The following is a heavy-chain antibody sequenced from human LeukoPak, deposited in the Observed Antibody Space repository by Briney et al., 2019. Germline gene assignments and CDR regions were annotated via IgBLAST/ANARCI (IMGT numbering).Heavy chain of an antibody. CDR1: GGSISSYY. V-gene: IGHV4-59*01. J-gene: IGHJ4*02. Sequence: SETLSLTCTVSGGSISSYYWSWIRQPPGKGLEWIGYIYYSGSTNYNPSLKSRVTMSVDTSKNQFSLKLSSVTAADTAVYYCARHFDSSSSFCFDYWGQGTLVTVSS. D-gene: IGHD6-6*01. CDR3: ARHFDSSSSFCFDY. CDR2: IYYSGST.